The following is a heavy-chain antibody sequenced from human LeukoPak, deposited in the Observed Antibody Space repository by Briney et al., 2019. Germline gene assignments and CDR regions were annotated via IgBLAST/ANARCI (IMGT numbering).Heavy chain of an antibody. Sequence: GGSLRLSCAASGFTFSSYAMSWVRQAPGKGLEWVSAISGSGGSTYYADSVKGRFTISRDNSKNTLYLQMNSLRAEDTAVYYCAKSYYGDYEVYYYGMDVWGQGTTVTVSS. CDR1: GFTFSSYA. V-gene: IGHV3-23*01. D-gene: IGHD4-17*01. CDR3: AKSYYGDYEVYYYGMDV. CDR2: ISGSGGST. J-gene: IGHJ6*02.